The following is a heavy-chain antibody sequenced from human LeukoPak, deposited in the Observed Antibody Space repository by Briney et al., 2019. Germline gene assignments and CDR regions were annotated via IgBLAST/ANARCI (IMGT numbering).Heavy chain of an antibody. CDR3: AKAAPSTVTFFDY. CDR1: GFTFNSSA. Sequence: GGSLRLSCAASGFTFNSSAMSWVRQAPGRGLEWVSAISGSGGSTYYADSVKGRFTISRDNSKNMLYLQMNSLRVEDTAVYYCAKAAPSTVTFFDYWGQGTLVTVSS. J-gene: IGHJ4*02. D-gene: IGHD4-17*01. V-gene: IGHV3-23*01. CDR2: ISGSGGST.